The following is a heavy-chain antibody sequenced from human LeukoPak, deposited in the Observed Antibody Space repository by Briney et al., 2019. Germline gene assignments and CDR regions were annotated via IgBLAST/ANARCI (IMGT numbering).Heavy chain of an antibody. Sequence: GASVKVSCKASGGTFSSYAISWVRQAPGQGLEWMGRIIPILGIANYAQKFQGRVTITADKSTSTAYMELSSLRSEDTAVYYCAILGKMATTPIDAFDIWGQGTMVTVSS. D-gene: IGHD5-24*01. J-gene: IGHJ3*02. CDR1: GGTFSSYA. V-gene: IGHV1-69*04. CDR3: AILGKMATTPIDAFDI. CDR2: IIPILGIA.